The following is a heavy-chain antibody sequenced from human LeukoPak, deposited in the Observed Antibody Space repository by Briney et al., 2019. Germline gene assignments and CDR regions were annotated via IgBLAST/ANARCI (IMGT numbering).Heavy chain of an antibody. Sequence: GGSLRLSCAASGFTFSSNSINWVRQAPGPGLEWVSSISSSSSYIYYADSVKGRFTISRGNANNSLYLQTNILRAEDTAVYYCARARSVDYYGSGSRSVVDYWGQGTRVSVSS. V-gene: IGHV3-21*01. D-gene: IGHD3-10*01. CDR3: ARARSVDYYGSGSRSVVDY. CDR2: ISSSSSYI. J-gene: IGHJ4*02. CDR1: GFTFSSNS.